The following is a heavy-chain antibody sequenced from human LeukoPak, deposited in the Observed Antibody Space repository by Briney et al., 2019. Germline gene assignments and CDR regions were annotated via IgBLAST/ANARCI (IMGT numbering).Heavy chain of an antibody. D-gene: IGHD2-15*01. J-gene: IGHJ4*02. CDR1: GFTFSSYA. CDR2: ISGSGGST. Sequence: GGSLRLSCAASGFTFSSYAMSWVRQAPGKGLEWVSAISGSGGSTYYADSVKGRFTISRDNSKNTLYLQMNSLRAEDTAVYYCAEDKIVVVSTNLDYWGQGTLVTVSS. V-gene: IGHV3-23*01. CDR3: AEDKIVVVSTNLDY.